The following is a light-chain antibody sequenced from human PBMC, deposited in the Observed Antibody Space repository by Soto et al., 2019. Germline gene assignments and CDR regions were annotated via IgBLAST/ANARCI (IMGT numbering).Light chain of an antibody. CDR1: QSVSSSY. J-gene: IGKJ1*01. CDR2: GAS. CDR3: QQYGSSWWT. V-gene: IGKV3-20*01. Sequence: EIVLTQSPGTLSLSPGERATLSCRASQSVSSSYLAWYQQTPGQAPRLLIYGASTRATGIPDRFSGTGSGTDFTLTITRLEPEDFVVYYCQQYGSSWWTFGQGTKVEIK.